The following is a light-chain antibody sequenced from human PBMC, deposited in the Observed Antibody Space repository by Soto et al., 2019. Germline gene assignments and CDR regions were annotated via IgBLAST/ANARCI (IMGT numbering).Light chain of an antibody. V-gene: IGKV3-15*01. CDR2: GAS. Sequence: EIVMAQSPATLSVSPGEGSTLSFRSSQSVSSNLAWYQQKPGQAPRLLIYGASTRATGVPARFSGSGSGTEFTLTISSLQSEDFAVYYCQHYNHWPPWTFGQGTKVDI. CDR3: QHYNHWPPWT. J-gene: IGKJ1*01. CDR1: QSVSSN.